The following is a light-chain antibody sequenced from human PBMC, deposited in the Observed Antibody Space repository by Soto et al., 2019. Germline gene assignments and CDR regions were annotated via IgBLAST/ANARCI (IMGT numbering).Light chain of an antibody. CDR2: GAS. V-gene: IGKV3-15*01. CDR3: QQYNNWPLT. Sequence: IVMXPSPATMSVSPGERATLSCMASQSVSSNLAWYHQKPGQSHRRLIYGASTRATGIPARFSGSGSGTEFTLTISSLQSEDFAVYYCQQYNNWPLTFGQGTKV. J-gene: IGKJ1*01. CDR1: QSVSSN.